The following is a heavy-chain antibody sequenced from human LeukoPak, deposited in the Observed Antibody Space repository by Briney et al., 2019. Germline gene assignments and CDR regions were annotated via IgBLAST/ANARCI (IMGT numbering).Heavy chain of an antibody. CDR1: GFTFSAYA. Sequence: GGSLRLSCAASGFTFSAYAMTWVRQAPGKGLEWVSTISGSGGSAYYAASVKGRFAISRDNSKNTLYLQMSNLRAEDTAVYYCASPGTAMVTYYFDYWGQGTLVTVSS. J-gene: IGHJ4*02. V-gene: IGHV3-23*01. CDR3: ASPGTAMVTYYFDY. CDR2: ISGSGGSA. D-gene: IGHD5-18*01.